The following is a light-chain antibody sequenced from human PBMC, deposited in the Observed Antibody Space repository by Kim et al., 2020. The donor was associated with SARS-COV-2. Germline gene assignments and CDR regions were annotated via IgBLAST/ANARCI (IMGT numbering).Light chain of an antibody. CDR2: SDD. Sequence: GQRVTISCSGIRSNIGSNAVNWYQQLPGTAPKLLIYSDDHRPSGVPDRFSGSKSGTSASLAISGLQSEDEAEYYCAAWDDSLDGVIFGGGTQLTVL. V-gene: IGLV1-44*01. CDR3: AAWDDSLDGVI. CDR1: RSNIGSNA. J-gene: IGLJ2*01.